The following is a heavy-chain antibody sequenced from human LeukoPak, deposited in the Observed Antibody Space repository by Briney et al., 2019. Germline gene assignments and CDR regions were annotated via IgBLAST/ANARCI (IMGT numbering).Heavy chain of an antibody. J-gene: IGHJ3*02. V-gene: IGHV4-4*07. CDR3: ARRYCSSTSCYTYAFDI. CDR2: IYTSGST. D-gene: IGHD2-2*01. Sequence: SETLSLTCTVSGGSISSYYWSWIRQPAGKGLEWIGRIYTSGSTNYNPSLKSRVTISVDTSKNQFSLKLSSVTAADTAVYYCARRYCSSTSCYTYAFDIWGQGTMVTVSS. CDR1: GGSISSYY.